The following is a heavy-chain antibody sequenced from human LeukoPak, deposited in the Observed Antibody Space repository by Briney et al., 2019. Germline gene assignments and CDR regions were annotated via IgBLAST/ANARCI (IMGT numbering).Heavy chain of an antibody. J-gene: IGHJ4*02. CDR3: AKETESSGWYFGY. Sequence: GGSLRLSCAASGFTFSSYSMNWVRQAPGKGLEWVSSISSSSSYIYYADSVKGRFTISRDNSKNKLFLQMKNLRGEDTAVYYCAKETESSGWYFGYWGLGALVTVSS. V-gene: IGHV3-21*04. D-gene: IGHD6-19*01. CDR2: ISSSSSYI. CDR1: GFTFSSYS.